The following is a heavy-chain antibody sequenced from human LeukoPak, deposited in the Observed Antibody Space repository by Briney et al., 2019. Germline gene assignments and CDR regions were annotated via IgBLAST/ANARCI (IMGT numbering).Heavy chain of an antibody. CDR3: ARHSTSISILRGHMPPSYYYGLDV. CDR2: IYYTGST. J-gene: IGHJ6*02. Sequence: SETLSLTCTVSGGSISTYYWTWIRQPPGKGLEWIGYIYYTGSTNYIPSLKRRVTISVDTSKNQFSLNLTSLTAADTAIYYCARHSTSISILRGHMPPSYYYGLDVWGQGTTVIVSS. CDR1: GGSISTYY. D-gene: IGHD3-10*01. V-gene: IGHV4-59*08.